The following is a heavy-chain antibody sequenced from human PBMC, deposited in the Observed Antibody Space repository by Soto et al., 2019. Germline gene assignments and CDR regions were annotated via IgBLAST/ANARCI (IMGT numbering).Heavy chain of an antibody. D-gene: IGHD3-10*01. V-gene: IGHV4-30-4*01. CDR1: GGSISSGDYY. CDR2: IYYSGST. Sequence: ASETLSLTCTVSGGSISSGDYYWSWIRQPPGKGLEWVGYIYYSGSTYYNPSLKSRVTISVDTSKNQFSLKLSSVTAADTAVYYYARDESFSAWDGSSRASYYYYGMDVWGQGTTVTVSS. J-gene: IGHJ6*02. CDR3: ARDESFSAWDGSSRASYYYYGMDV.